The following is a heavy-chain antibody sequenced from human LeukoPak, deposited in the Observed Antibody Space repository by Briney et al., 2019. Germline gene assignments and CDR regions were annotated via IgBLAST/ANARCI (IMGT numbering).Heavy chain of an antibody. CDR2: INHSGST. CDR3: ARGLARSNWYGLPNWFDP. D-gene: IGHD6-13*01. V-gene: IGHV4-34*01. J-gene: IGHJ5*02. CDR1: GGSFSGYY. Sequence: SETLSLTCAVYGGSFSGYYWSWVRQPPGKGLEWIGEINHSGSTNYNPSLKSRVTISVDTSKNQFSLKLSSVTAADTAVYYCARGLARSNWYGLPNWFDPWGQGTLVTVSS.